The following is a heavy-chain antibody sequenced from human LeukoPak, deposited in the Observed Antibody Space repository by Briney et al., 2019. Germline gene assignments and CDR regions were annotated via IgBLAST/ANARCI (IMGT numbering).Heavy chain of an antibody. CDR1: GFTFRSYA. J-gene: IGHJ4*02. CDR3: ARLVGVSPLDY. Sequence: GGPLRLSCVVSGFTFRSYAMYWVRQAPGKGLEWVSEISGSPDNTYYADSVKGRFATSRDDPRNTLYLQMNSLRAEDTAVYYCARLVGVSPLDYWGQGTPVTVSS. D-gene: IGHD3-16*01. CDR2: ISGSPDNT. V-gene: IGHV3-23*01.